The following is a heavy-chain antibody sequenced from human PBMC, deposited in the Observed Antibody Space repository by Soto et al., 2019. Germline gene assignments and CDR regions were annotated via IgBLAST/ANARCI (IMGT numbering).Heavy chain of an antibody. CDR2: IYHSGST. CDR1: GGSISSSNW. J-gene: IGHJ4*02. V-gene: IGHV4-4*02. Sequence: QVQLQESGPGLVKPSGTLSLTCAVSGGSISSSNWWSWVRQPPGKVREWIGEIYHSGSTNYNPSLKSRVTLSVDKSKNQFTLKLSTVTAADTAVYYCARLPSKYYYHSSGYYIFDCWGEETLDTVSS. D-gene: IGHD3-22*01. CDR3: ARLPSKYYYHSSGYYIFDC.